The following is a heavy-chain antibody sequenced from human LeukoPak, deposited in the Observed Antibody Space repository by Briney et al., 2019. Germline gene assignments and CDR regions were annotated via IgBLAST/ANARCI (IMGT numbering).Heavy chain of an antibody. Sequence: GGSLRLSCAASGLTFSNYNMNWVRQAPGKGLEWVANIKQDGSEKYYVDSVKGRFTISRDNAKNSLYLQMNSLRAEDTAVYYCARLYGDYSAEYFQHWGQGTLVTVSS. D-gene: IGHD4-17*01. CDR3: ARLYGDYSAEYFQH. V-gene: IGHV3-7*01. J-gene: IGHJ1*01. CDR2: IKQDGSEK. CDR1: GLTFSNYN.